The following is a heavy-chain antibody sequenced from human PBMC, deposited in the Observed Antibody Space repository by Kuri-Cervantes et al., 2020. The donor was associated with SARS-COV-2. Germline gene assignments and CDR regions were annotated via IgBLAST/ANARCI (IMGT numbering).Heavy chain of an antibody. CDR3: ATQSRGNY. CDR2: IYYSGST. D-gene: IGHD3-16*01. J-gene: IGHJ4*02. CDR1: GGSISSYY. V-gene: IGHV4-59*01. Sequence: GSLRLSCTVSGGSISSYYWSWIRQPPGKGLEWIGYIYYSGSTNYNPSLKSRVTISVDTSKNQFSLKPSSVTAADTAVYYCATQSRGNYWGQGTLVTVSS.